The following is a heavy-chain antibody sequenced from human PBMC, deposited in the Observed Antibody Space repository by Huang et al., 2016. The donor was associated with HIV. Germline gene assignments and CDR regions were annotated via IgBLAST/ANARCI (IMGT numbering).Heavy chain of an antibody. J-gene: IGHJ4*02. CDR1: GGSISTGSYS. Sequence: QVQLQESGPGLVEPSETLSLNCTVSGGSISTGSYSWGWIRQTPGKGLEWIATIYYSGSTNYNPSLKSRVTISVDTSQNQFSLKLSSVTAADTAIYYCARRLGNYFFDYWGQGTLVTVSS. CDR2: IYYSGST. CDR3: ARRLGNYFFDY. D-gene: IGHD7-27*01. V-gene: IGHV4-39*01.